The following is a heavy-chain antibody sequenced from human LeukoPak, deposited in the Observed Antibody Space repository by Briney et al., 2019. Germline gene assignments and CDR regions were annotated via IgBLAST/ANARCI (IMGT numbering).Heavy chain of an antibody. V-gene: IGHV3-30-3*01. D-gene: IGHD1-26*01. CDR3: ARERYPNTGIVGATHFDY. CDR2: ISYDGSNK. CDR1: GFTFSSYA. Sequence: PSGRSLRLSCAASGFTFSSYAMHWVRQAPGKGLEWVAVISYDGSNKYYADSVKGRFTISRGNSKNTLYLQMNSLRAEDTAVYYCARERYPNTGIVGATHFDYWGQGTLATVSS. J-gene: IGHJ4*02.